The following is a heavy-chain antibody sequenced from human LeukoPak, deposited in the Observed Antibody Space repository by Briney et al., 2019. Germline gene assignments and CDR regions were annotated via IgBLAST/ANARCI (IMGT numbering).Heavy chain of an antibody. V-gene: IGHV3-30*02. CDR1: GFTFSNYA. CDR2: IRSDGNNK. D-gene: IGHD2-8*02. J-gene: IGHJ4*02. Sequence: PGGSLRLSCAASGFTFSNYAIHWVRQAPGKGLEWVAFIRSDGNNKYYADSVKGRFTISRDNSKSTLSLQMNSLRAEDTAIYYCATYRQVLLPFESWGQGTLVTVSS. CDR3: ATYRQVLLPFES.